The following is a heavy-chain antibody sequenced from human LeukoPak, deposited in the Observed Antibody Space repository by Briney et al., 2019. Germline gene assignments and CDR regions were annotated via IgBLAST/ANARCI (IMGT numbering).Heavy chain of an antibody. CDR3: ARGPIVGATMGVYVY. Sequence: GASVKVSCKASGYTFTGYYMHWVRQAPGQGLEWMGWINPNSGGTNYAQKFQGRVTMTRDTSISTAYMELSRLRSDDTAVYYCARGPIVGATMGVYVYWGQGTLVTVSS. CDR1: GYTFTGYY. V-gene: IGHV1-2*02. J-gene: IGHJ4*02. CDR2: INPNSGGT. D-gene: IGHD1-26*01.